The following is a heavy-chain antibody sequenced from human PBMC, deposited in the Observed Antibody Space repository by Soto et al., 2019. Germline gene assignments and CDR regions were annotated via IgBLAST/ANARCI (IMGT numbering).Heavy chain of an antibody. D-gene: IGHD4-4*01. Sequence: GGSLRLSCVVSGFTFSSYGMHWVRQAPGKGLEWVAFLWYDGRNENYTDSVKGRFTISRDNSKNTLYLQMNSLRAEDTAVYYCARDSYSNYYYYYGMDVWGQGTTVTVSS. J-gene: IGHJ6*02. CDR2: LWYDGRNE. CDR3: ARDSYSNYYYYYGMDV. V-gene: IGHV3-33*01. CDR1: GFTFSSYG.